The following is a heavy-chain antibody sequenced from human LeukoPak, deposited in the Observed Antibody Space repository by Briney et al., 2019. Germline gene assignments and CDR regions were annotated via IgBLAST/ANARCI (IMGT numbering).Heavy chain of an antibody. CDR2: LYTDGRA. CDR3: AKWHGELSIFEN. V-gene: IGHV3-66*02. D-gene: IGHD3-10*01. CDR1: GFTVSSNY. Sequence: PGGSLRLSCAASGFTVSSNYMSWVRQALGKGLEWVSVLYTDGRAFHADSAKGRFTISRDNSKNTVYLEMNSLKSEDTAVYYCAKWHGELSIFENWGQGALVTVSS. J-gene: IGHJ4*02.